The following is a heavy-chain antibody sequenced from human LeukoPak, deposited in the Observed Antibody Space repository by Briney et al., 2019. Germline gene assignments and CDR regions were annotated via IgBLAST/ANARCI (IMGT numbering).Heavy chain of an antibody. CDR1: GFTFSDYY. CDR2: ISSSGGTT. Sequence: PGGSLRLSCAASGFTFSDYYMSWIRQAPGKGLEWVSYISSSGGTTYYADSVKGRFTISRDNAKNSLYLQMNSLRAEDTAVYYCARLLPSLNYMDVWGKGTTVTVSS. CDR3: ARLLPSLNYMDV. V-gene: IGHV3-11*04. J-gene: IGHJ6*03.